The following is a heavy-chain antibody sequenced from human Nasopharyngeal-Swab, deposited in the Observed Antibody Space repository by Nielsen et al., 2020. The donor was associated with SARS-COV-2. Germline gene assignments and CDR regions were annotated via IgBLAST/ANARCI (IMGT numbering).Heavy chain of an antibody. J-gene: IGHJ4*02. V-gene: IGHV1-69*13. Sequence: SVKVSCKVSGGPFSTNAISWVRQAPGQGLEWMGGILPIVGTPNYSQKFQGRVTITADESTRTAYMELSILTSEDTAVYYCARDLEGAEASDYWGQGTLLTVSS. CDR3: ARDLEGAEASDY. CDR2: ILPIVGTP. CDR1: GGPFSTNA. D-gene: IGHD1-1*01.